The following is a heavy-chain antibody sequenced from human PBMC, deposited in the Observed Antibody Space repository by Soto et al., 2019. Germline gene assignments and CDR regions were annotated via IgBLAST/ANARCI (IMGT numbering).Heavy chain of an antibody. V-gene: IGHV3-33*01. CDR1: GFTFSSYG. Sequence: PGESLKISCAASGFTFSSYGMHWVRQAPGKGLEWVAVIWYDGSNKYYADSVKGRFTISRDNAKNTLFLQMNSLRAEDTAIYYCARYDYDNYGGALDIWGQGTMVTVSS. J-gene: IGHJ3*02. CDR2: IWYDGSNK. D-gene: IGHD4-17*01. CDR3: ARYDYDNYGGALDI.